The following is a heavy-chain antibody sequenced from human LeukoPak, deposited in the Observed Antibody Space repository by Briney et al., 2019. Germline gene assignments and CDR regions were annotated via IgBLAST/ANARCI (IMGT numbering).Heavy chain of an antibody. CDR3: ARKDSRRPSPEGV. CDR1: GFTFSLYW. Sequence: PGGSLRLSCAASGFTFSLYWMSWVRQAPGKGLEWVADIKQDGSEKYYVDSVKGRFTISRDNAKNSLSLQMDSLRAEDTAVYYCARKDSRRPSPEGVWGQGTLVTVSS. CDR2: IKQDGSEK. D-gene: IGHD1-14*01. J-gene: IGHJ4*02. V-gene: IGHV3-7*03.